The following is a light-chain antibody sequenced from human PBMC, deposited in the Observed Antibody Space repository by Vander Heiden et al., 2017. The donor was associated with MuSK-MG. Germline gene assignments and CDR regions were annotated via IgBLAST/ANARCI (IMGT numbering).Light chain of an antibody. V-gene: IGLV2-11*01. CDR3: LSYSGNFLGEV. CDR2: DVI. CDR1: TSDVGGYDY. Sequence: QSALTQPRSVSGSPGQSVTISCTGTTSDVGGYDYVSWYQQHPGKAPKLVMFDVIQRPSGVPDRFSGSKTGNTASLTISGLQAEDEADYYCLSYSGNFLGEVFGTGTTLTVL. J-gene: IGLJ1*01.